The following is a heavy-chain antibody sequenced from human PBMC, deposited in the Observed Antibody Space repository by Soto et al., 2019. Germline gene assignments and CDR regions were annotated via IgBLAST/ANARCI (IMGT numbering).Heavy chain of an antibody. V-gene: IGHV4-4*07. CDR3: ARGSSRWEY. Sequence: SQTLSLTCTVSGGSISSFYWSLILQPAGKGLEWIGRIYSGGRNNYNPSLKSRVTMSVDTSKNQFSLRLSSVTAADTAMYYCARGSSRWEYWGKGTLVTVSS. J-gene: IGHJ4*02. CDR1: GGSISSFY. D-gene: IGHD6-13*01. CDR2: IYSGGRN.